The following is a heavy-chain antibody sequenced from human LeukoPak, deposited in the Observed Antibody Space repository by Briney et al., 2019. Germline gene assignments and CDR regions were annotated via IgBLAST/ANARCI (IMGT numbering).Heavy chain of an antibody. CDR3: AIYSSGLYYFDY. CDR1: GYAFTGYY. D-gene: IGHD6-19*01. V-gene: IGHV1-2*02. Sequence: ASVKVSCKASGYAFTGYYMHCVRQAPGQGLEWMGWINPNSGGTNYAQNFQSRVTMTRDTSTSTAYMELSRLRSDDTAVYYCAIYSSGLYYFDYWGQGTLVTVSS. J-gene: IGHJ4*02. CDR2: INPNSGGT.